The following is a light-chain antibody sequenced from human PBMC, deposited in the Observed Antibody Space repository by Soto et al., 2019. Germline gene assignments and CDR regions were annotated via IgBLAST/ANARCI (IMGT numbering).Light chain of an antibody. V-gene: IGKV3-15*01. CDR3: QQYITWPPWT. J-gene: IGKJ1*01. Sequence: EIVMTQSPATLSVSPGERATLSCRASQSVSSDLAWYQQKPGQAPRLLIYRASTRATGVPARFSGSGSGTEFNLTISSLQSEHFAVYYCQQYITWPPWTFGQGTQVDI. CDR1: QSVSSD. CDR2: RAS.